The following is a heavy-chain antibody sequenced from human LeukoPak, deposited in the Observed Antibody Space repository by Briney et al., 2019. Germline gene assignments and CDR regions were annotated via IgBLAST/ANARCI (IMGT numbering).Heavy chain of an antibody. D-gene: IGHD6-13*01. Sequence: SETLSLTCTVSGGSISSYYWSWIRQPPGKGLEWIGYIYYSGSTNYNPSLKSRVTISVDTSKNQFSLKLSSVTAADTAVYYCARDFSNSWEYYFDYWGQGTLVTVSS. CDR2: IYYSGST. J-gene: IGHJ4*02. CDR1: GGSISSYY. CDR3: ARDFSNSWEYYFDY. V-gene: IGHV4-59*01.